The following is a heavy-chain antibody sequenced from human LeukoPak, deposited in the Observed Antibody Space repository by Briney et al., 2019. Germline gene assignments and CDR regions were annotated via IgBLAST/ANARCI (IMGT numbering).Heavy chain of an antibody. CDR3: ATQWELHPAF. CDR2: ITRSGSAR. V-gene: IGHV3-48*01. J-gene: IGHJ4*02. CDR1: GFTFSSYS. Sequence: GGFLRLSCAASGFTFSSYSMNWVRQAPGKGLEWVSYITRSGSARYYADSVKGRFTISRDNAKNSLYLQMNSLRAEDTAVYYCATQWELHPAFWGQGTLVTVSS. D-gene: IGHD1-26*01.